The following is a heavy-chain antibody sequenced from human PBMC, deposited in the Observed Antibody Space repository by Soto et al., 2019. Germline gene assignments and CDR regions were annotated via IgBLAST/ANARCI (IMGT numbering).Heavy chain of an antibody. V-gene: IGHV3-53*01. CDR3: TRGSGDHSPSGTWGDV. CDR1: GFTVRSNF. CDR2: IYYGGTI. J-gene: IGHJ6*02. Sequence: EVQLVESGGTFIQPGGSLRLSCAASGFTVRSNFFTWVRQAPGKGLEWVSTIYYGGTISYADSVKGRFTISRDDSKNTLFLQMDSLGAEDTGGYYWTRGSGDHSPSGTWGDVWGQGTTVTVSS. D-gene: IGHD3-10*01.